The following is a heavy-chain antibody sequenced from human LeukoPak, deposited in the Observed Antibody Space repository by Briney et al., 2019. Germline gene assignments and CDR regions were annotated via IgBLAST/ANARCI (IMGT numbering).Heavy chain of an antibody. CDR1: GFTFSNFG. CDR2: ISYDGSEK. CDR3: ARDFGGPDY. J-gene: IGHJ4*02. D-gene: IGHD3-16*01. Sequence: PGRSLRLSCAASGFTFSNFGMQWVRQAPGKGLEWVAIISYDGSEKYYADSVKGRFTISRDNSKNTLYLQMSSLRTNDTAVYFCARDFGGPDYWGQGTLATVSS. V-gene: IGHV3-30*15.